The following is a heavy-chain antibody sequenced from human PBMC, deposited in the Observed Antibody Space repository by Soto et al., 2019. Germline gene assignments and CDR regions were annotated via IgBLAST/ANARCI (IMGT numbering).Heavy chain of an antibody. CDR1: GGPFSTYA. J-gene: IGHJ5*02. CDR3: ARSGLPAALNNWLDP. V-gene: IGHV1-69*06. CDR2: IIPFFGTA. Sequence: QVQLVQSGAEVKKPGSSVRVSCKTSGGPFSTYAISWVRQAPGQGLEWMGGIIPFFGTANHAQKFRGRVTITADKSTDTVYMELSSLTSDDTAVYYCARSGLPAALNNWLDPWGQGTLVTVSS. D-gene: IGHD2-15*01.